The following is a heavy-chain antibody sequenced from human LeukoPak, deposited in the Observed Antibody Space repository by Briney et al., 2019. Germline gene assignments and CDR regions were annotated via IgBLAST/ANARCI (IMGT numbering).Heavy chain of an antibody. V-gene: IGHV4-34*01. CDR3: AVGSYYYDSSGYYPPSYYGMDV. D-gene: IGHD3-22*01. CDR1: GGSFSGYY. Sequence: RSSETLSLTCAVYGGSFSGYYWSWIRQPPGKGLEWIGEINHSGSTNYNPSLKSRVTISVDTSKNQFSLKLSSVTAADTAVYYCAVGSYYYDSSGYYPPSYYGMDVWGQGTTVTVSS. J-gene: IGHJ6*02. CDR2: INHSGST.